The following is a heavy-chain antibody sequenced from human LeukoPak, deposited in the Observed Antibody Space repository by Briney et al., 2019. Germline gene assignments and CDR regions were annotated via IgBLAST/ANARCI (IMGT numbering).Heavy chain of an antibody. CDR2: INPNSGGT. J-gene: IGHJ4*02. Sequence: ASVKVSCKASGYIFTDYYMHWVRQAPGQGLEWMGWINPNSGGTNYAQKFQGRVTMTRDTSISTAYMELSRLRSDDTAVYYCAREGLTTGTTGDYFDYWGQGTLVTVSS. D-gene: IGHD1-1*01. CDR1: GYIFTDYY. CDR3: AREGLTTGTTGDYFDY. V-gene: IGHV1-2*02.